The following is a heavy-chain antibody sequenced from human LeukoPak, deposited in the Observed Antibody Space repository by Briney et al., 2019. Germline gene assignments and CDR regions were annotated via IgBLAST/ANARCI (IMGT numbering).Heavy chain of an antibody. D-gene: IGHD2-2*01. J-gene: IGHJ6*02. V-gene: IGHV3-48*03. CDR1: GFTFSSYE. CDR3: ARDRCSSTSCYYYYGMDV. CDR2: ISSSGSTI. Sequence: GGSLRLSCAASGFTFSSYEMNWVRQAPGQGLEWVSYISSSGSTIYYADSVKGRFTISRDNAKNSLYLQMNSLRAEDTAVYYCARDRCSSTSCYYYYGMDVWGQGTTVTVSS.